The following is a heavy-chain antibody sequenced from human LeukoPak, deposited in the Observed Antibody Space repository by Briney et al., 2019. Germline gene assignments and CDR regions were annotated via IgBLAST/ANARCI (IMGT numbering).Heavy chain of an antibody. J-gene: IGHJ6*02. CDR2: MNPNSGNT. D-gene: IGHD5-18*01. CDR1: GYTFTSYD. V-gene: IGHV1-8*01. CDR3: ARGRRGIQLWSFCY. Sequence: GSVKVSCKASGYTFTSYDINWVRQATGQGLEWMGWMNPNSGNTGYAQKFQGRVTMTRNTSISTAYMELSSLRSEDTAVYYCARGRRGIQLWSFCYWGQGTTVTVSS.